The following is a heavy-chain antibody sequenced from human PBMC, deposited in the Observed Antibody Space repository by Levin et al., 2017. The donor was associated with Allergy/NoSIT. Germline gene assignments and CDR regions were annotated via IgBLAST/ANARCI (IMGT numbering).Heavy chain of an antibody. J-gene: IGHJ4*02. Sequence: KISCKASGVTSSNYAITWVRQAPGQGLEWKGGIFPIFGPASYAQKFQGRVTILADESTSTSYMELNNLGFEDTAVYYCARDGVGAANFDHWGQGTLVTVSS. CDR2: IFPIFGPA. V-gene: IGHV1-69*01. CDR3: ARDGVGAANFDH. D-gene: IGHD1-26*01. CDR1: GVTSSNYA.